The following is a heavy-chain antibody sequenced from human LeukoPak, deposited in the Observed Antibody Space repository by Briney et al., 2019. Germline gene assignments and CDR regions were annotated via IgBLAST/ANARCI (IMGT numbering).Heavy chain of an antibody. CDR2: INHSGST. V-gene: IGHV4-34*01. J-gene: IGHJ4*02. D-gene: IGHD3-10*01. CDR1: GGSFSGYY. Sequence: SETLSLTCAVYGGSFSGYYWSWIRQPPGKGLEWIGEINHSGSTNYNPSLKSRVTISVDTSKNQFSLKLSSVTAADTAVYYCARFMVRGVIIIDYWGQGTLVTVSS. CDR3: ARFMVRGVIIIDY.